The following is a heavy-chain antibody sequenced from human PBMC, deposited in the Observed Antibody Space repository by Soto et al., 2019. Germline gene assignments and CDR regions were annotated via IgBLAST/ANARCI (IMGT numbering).Heavy chain of an antibody. V-gene: IGHV4-34*01. CDR2: INHSGST. J-gene: IGHJ4*02. Sequence: QVQLQQWGAGLLKPSQTLSLTCAVYGGSFSGYYWSWIRQPPGKGLEWIGEINHSGSTNYNPSLKRRVTISVDTSKNQFSLKLSSVTAADTAVYYCASGGGNYRRHYYFDYWGQGTLVTVSS. CDR3: ASGGGNYRRHYYFDY. D-gene: IGHD1-1*01. CDR1: GGSFSGYY.